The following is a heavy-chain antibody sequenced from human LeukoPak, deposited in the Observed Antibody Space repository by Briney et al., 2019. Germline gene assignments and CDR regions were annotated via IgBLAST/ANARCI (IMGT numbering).Heavy chain of an antibody. CDR1: GGSISSYY. Sequence: PSETLSLTCTVSGGSISSYYWSWIRQPPGKGLEWIGYIYYSGSTNYNPSLKSRVTISLDTSKNQFSLKLSSVTAADTAVYYCARDLLAAAGTLVSDYWGQGTLVTVSS. J-gene: IGHJ4*02. D-gene: IGHD6-13*01. CDR3: ARDLLAAAGTLVSDY. CDR2: IYYSGST. V-gene: IGHV4-59*01.